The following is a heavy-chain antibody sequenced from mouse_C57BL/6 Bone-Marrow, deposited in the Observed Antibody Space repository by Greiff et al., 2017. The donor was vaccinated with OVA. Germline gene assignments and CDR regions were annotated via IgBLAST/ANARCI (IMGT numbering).Heavy chain of an antibody. V-gene: IGHV5-17*01. CDR1: GFTFSDYG. Sequence: DVKLVESGGGLVKPGGSLKLSCAASGFTFSDYGMHWVRQAPEKGLEWVAYISSGSSTIYYADTVKGRFTISRDNAKNTLFLQMTSLRSEDTAMYYCARYYGNYCDYWGQGTTLTVSS. CDR2: ISSGSSTI. CDR3: ARYYGNYCDY. D-gene: IGHD2-1*01. J-gene: IGHJ2*01.